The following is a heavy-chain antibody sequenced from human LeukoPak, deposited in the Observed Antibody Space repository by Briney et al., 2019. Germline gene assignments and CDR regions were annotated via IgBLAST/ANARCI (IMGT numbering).Heavy chain of an antibody. CDR2: INPNSGDT. CDR1: GYTFTGYY. CDR3: ARPNGDYYNWFDP. V-gene: IGHV1-2*02. D-gene: IGHD4-17*01. Sequence: ASVMVSCKASGYTFTGYYIHWVRQAPGPGLEWMGWINPNSGDTNYAQKFRDRVTLTRDTSISTAYMEVTNLRSDDTAVYYCARPNGDYYNWFDPWGQGTLVTVSS. J-gene: IGHJ5*02.